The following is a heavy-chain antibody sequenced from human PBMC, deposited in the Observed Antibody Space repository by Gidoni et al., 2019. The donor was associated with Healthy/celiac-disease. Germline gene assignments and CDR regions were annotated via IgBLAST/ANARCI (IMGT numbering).Heavy chain of an antibody. V-gene: IGHV3-23*01. Sequence: EVQLLESGGGLVQPGGSLRLSCAAPVFTFSSYAIGWFRQAPGKDLEWVSGISGIGGSTYYAASLKGRFTISRDNSKNTLYLQMNSLSAEDTAVYYCAKERPPARIDYWGQGTLVTVSS. J-gene: IGHJ4*02. CDR2: ISGIGGST. CDR1: VFTFSSYA. CDR3: AKERPPARIDY.